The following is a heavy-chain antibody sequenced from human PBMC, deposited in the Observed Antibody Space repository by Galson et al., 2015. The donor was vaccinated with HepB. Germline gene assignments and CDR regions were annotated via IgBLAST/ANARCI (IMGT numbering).Heavy chain of an antibody. CDR2: INPNSGGT. Sequence: SVKVSCKASGYTFTGYYMHWVRQAPGQGLEWMGRINPNSGGTNYAQKFQGRVTMTRDTSISTAYMELSRLRSDDTAVYYCARDIGGTTGTTNPDLYYFDYWGQGTLVTVSS. D-gene: IGHD1-1*01. V-gene: IGHV1-2*06. J-gene: IGHJ4*02. CDR1: GYTFTGYY. CDR3: ARDIGGTTGTTNPDLYYFDY.